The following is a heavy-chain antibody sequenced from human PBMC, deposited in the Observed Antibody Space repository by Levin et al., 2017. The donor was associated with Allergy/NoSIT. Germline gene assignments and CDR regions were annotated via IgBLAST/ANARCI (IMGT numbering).Heavy chain of an antibody. J-gene: IGHJ4*02. CDR1: GFSFNDYA. D-gene: IGHD6-19*01. V-gene: IGHV3-11*01. CDR2: ITARGGSI. Sequence: PGGSLRLSCAASGFSFNDYAMGWVRQAPGKGLEWVSYITARGGSIKYADSVRGRFTISRAHSTNSLSLQLNSLRADDTAVYYCAKDGKALTYSSGWLYYCDHWGQGALVTVSS. CDR3: AKDGKALTYSSGWLYYCDH.